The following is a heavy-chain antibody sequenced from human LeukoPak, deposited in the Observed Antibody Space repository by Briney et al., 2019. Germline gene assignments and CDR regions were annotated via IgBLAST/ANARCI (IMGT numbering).Heavy chain of an antibody. V-gene: IGHV4-39*01. Sequence: SETLSLTCTVSGGSISSSSYYWGWIRQPPGKGLEWIGSIYYSGSTYYNPSLKSRVTISVDTSKNQFSLKLSSVTAADTAVYYCARHVLPKGAGWFDPWGQGTLVTVSS. CDR3: ARHVLPKGAGWFDP. J-gene: IGHJ5*02. D-gene: IGHD3-10*02. CDR2: IYYSGST. CDR1: GGSISSSSYY.